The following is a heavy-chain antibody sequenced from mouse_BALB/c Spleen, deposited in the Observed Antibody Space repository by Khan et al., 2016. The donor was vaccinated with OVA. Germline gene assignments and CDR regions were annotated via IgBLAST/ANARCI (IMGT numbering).Heavy chain of an antibody. V-gene: IGHV2-9*02. D-gene: IGHD1-3*01. CDR1: GLSLTSYV. J-gene: IGHJ2*01. CDR2: IWAGGCT. Sequence: VQPVESGPGPVAPLQSLSITCTVSGLSLTSYVLHWVRPPPGKGLEWLGVIWAGGCTNYNSALMSRLSISKDNPNSQVFLKMNSLQTDDTAMYYYARREDIWGQGTTLTVSS. CDR3: ARREDI.